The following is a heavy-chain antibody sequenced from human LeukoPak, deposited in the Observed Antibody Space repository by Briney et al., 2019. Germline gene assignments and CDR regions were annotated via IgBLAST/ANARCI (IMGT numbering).Heavy chain of an antibody. CDR3: ARDVQNYYGSGTLYYFDY. D-gene: IGHD3-10*01. CDR2: IYHSGST. Sequence: MTSETLSLTCAVSGYSISSGYYWGWIRQPPGQGLEWIGSIYHSGSTYYNPSLKGRVIISVDTSKNQFSLKLSSVTAADTAVYYCARDVQNYYGSGTLYYFDYWGQGTLVTVSS. V-gene: IGHV4-38-2*02. J-gene: IGHJ4*02. CDR1: GYSISSGYY.